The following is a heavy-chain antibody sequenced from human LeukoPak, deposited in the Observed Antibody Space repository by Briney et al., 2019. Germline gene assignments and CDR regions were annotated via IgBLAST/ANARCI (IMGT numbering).Heavy chain of an antibody. CDR1: GFTFDDYA. V-gene: IGHV3-9*01. CDR3: ARDFPAIWSIAAAGLGYFDY. J-gene: IGHJ4*02. D-gene: IGHD6-13*01. Sequence: GGSLRLSCAASGFTFDDYAMHWVRQVPGKGLEWVSGICWNSGSIGYAASVKGRFTISRDNDKNSQYLQMNSLRAEDTAVYYCARDFPAIWSIAAAGLGYFDYWGQGTLVTVSS. CDR2: ICWNSGSI.